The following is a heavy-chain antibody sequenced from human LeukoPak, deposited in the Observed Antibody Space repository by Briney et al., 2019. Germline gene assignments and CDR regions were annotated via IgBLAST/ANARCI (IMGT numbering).Heavy chain of an antibody. Sequence: PSETLSLTCAVSGASISDTHWGSWVRQPPGKGLEWIGEIYKSGSPNYNPSLRSRVAISEDKFKNQFLLKLTSVTAADTAVYYCARDPHISNQPDYWGQGTLVTVSS. CDR3: ARDPHISNQPDY. CDR2: IYKSGSP. J-gene: IGHJ4*02. V-gene: IGHV4-4*02. CDR1: GASISDTHW. D-gene: IGHD6-13*01.